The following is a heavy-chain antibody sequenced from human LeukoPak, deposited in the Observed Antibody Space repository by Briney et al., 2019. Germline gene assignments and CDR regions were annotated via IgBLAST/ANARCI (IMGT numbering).Heavy chain of an antibody. CDR1: GFTFSSFN. V-gene: IGHV3-21*01. CDR3: ATSLRTGGIFDY. Sequence: GGSLRLSCAASGFTFSSFNMNWVRQAPGKGLEWVSPISSSGSYIYYADSVKGRFTISRDNAKNSLYLQMNSLRAEDTAVYYCATSLRTGGIFDYWGQGTLVTVSS. J-gene: IGHJ4*02. CDR2: ISSSGSYI. D-gene: IGHD2-15*01.